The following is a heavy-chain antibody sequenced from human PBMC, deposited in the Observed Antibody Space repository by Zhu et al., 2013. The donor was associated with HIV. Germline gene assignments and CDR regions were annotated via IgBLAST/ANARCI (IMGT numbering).Heavy chain of an antibody. CDR2: IIPYNGDT. J-gene: IGHJ3*02. CDR1: GYTFNSYF. D-gene: IGHD3-9*01. Sequence: QVQLVQSGTELKMPGASVKVSCKTSGYTFNSYFIHWVRQARGQGLEWVGWIIPYNGDTKYSQKFQGRVTLTRDTSISTAYMELSSLQSDDTAMYYCARDFIYYDHLNGYYLKDAFDMWGLG. V-gene: IGHV1-2*02. CDR3: ARDFIYYDHLNGYYLKDAFDM.